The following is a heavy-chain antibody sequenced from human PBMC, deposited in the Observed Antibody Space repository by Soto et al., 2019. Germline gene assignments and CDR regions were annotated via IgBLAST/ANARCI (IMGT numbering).Heavy chain of an antibody. CDR2: IYSGGST. J-gene: IGHJ4*02. CDR1: GFTVSSNY. D-gene: IGHD3-10*01. V-gene: IGHV3-53*04. CDR3: ARLGSGSYDAVAFDY. Sequence: PGGSLRLSCAASGFTVSSNYMSWVRQAPGKGLEWVSVIYSGGSTYYADSVKGRFTISRHNSKNTLYLQMNSLRAEDTAVYYCARLGSGSYDAVAFDYWGQGTLVTVSS.